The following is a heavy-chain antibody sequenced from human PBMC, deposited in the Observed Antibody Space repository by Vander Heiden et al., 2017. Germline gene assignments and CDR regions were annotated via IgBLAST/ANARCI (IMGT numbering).Heavy chain of an antibody. Sequence: QITLKESGPTLVKPTQTLTLTCTFSGFSLSTRGVGVGWIRQPPGKALEWLALIYWDDDKRYSPSLKSRLTITKDTSKNQVVLTMTNMDPVDTATDYGAHSRYCSGGSCYGDYYFDYWGQGTLVTVSS. CDR1: GFSLSTRGVG. J-gene: IGHJ4*02. CDR2: IYWDDDK. V-gene: IGHV2-5*02. CDR3: AHSRYCSGGSCYGDYYFDY. D-gene: IGHD2-15*01.